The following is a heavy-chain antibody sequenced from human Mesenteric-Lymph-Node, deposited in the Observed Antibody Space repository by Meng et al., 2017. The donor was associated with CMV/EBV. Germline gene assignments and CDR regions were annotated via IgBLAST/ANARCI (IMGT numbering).Heavy chain of an antibody. CDR1: GFTFSNYW. D-gene: IGHD1-7*01. J-gene: IGHJ6*02. Sequence: GESLKISCAASGFTFSNYWMSWVRQAPGKGLEWVANIKQDGSEKYYVDSVKGRFTMSRDNAKNSLYLQMNSLRAEDTAVYYCARDRLELRDYYYYGMDVWGQGTTVTVSS. V-gene: IGHV3-7*01. CDR3: ARDRLELRDYYYYGMDV. CDR2: IKQDGSEK.